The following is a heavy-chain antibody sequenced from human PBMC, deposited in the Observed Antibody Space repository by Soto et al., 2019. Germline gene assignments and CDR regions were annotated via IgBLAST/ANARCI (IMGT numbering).Heavy chain of an antibody. J-gene: IGHJ3*02. Sequence: PGGSLRLSCAASGFTFTSYAMSWFRQAPGKGLEWVSGISGGGGSTYYAASVKGRFTISRDNSKSTLYLQMNSLGAEDTAVYYCAKSMGERLPDDAFDIWGQGTMVTVSS. D-gene: IGHD3-10*01. V-gene: IGHV3-23*01. CDR3: AKSMGERLPDDAFDI. CDR2: ISGGGGST. CDR1: GFTFTSYA.